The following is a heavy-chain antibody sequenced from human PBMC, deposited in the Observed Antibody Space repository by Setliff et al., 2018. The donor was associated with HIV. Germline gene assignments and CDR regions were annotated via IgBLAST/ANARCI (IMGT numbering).Heavy chain of an antibody. CDR2: FHYSGST. J-gene: IGHJ4*02. CDR3: ARGRGRAPLSYYFDS. Sequence: SETLSLTCTVSGASISSSSYYWGWIRQPPGKGLEWIGSFHYSGSTSYNPSLRSRVTISVDTSKNQFSLKLTSVTAADTAVYYCARGRGRAPLSYYFDSWGQGRLVTVSS. CDR1: GASISSSSYY. V-gene: IGHV4-39*01. D-gene: IGHD2-15*01.